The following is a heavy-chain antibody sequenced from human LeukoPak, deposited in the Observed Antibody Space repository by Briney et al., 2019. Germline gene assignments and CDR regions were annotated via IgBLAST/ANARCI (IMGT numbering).Heavy chain of an antibody. CDR2: ISWNSGSI. CDR1: GSTFDDYA. D-gene: IGHD5-18*01. CDR3: ARDGEDTYGFSHFQH. J-gene: IGHJ1*01. V-gene: IGHV3-9*01. Sequence: PGGSLRLSCAASGSTFDDYAMHWVRQAPGKGLEWVSGISWNSGSIGYADSVKGRFTISRDNAKNSLYLQMNSLRAEDTAVYYCARDGEDTYGFSHFQHWGQGTLVTVSS.